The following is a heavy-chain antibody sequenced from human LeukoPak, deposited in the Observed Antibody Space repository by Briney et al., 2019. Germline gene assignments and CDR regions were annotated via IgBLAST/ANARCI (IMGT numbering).Heavy chain of an antibody. CDR1: GHTFTDYY. J-gene: IGHJ4*02. CDR3: ARDLTN. Sequence: GASVKVSCRASGHTFTDYYLHWVRQAPGQGLQWMGMVNPTAGSRVYAQDFQDRVTMTRDTSTSTVYVELYSLRSEDTAMYYCARDLTNWGQGTLVTVSS. V-gene: IGHV1-46*03. CDR2: VNPTAGSR.